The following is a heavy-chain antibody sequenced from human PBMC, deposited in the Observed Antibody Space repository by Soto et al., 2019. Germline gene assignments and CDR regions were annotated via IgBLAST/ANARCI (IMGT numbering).Heavy chain of an antibody. CDR2: FYYSGST. V-gene: IGHV4-59*01. CDR1: SGSISSYY. CDR3: AREGRMGTFDY. D-gene: IGHD1-1*01. Sequence: PSETLSLTCTVSSGSISSYYWSWIRQPPGKGLEWIGYFYYSGSTKYNPSLKSRVTILEDTSKNQFSLKLNSVTAADTAVYYCAREGRMGTFDYWGQGALVTVSS. J-gene: IGHJ4*02.